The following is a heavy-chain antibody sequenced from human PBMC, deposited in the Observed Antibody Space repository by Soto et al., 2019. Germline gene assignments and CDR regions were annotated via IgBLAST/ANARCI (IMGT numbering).Heavy chain of an antibody. CDR1: GFTFSSFT. CDR2: ISSTALAT. V-gene: IGHV3-21*06. CDR3: TRDFRGESGFGGY. D-gene: IGHD3-16*01. J-gene: IGHJ4*02. Sequence: EVQLVESGGGLVSPGGSLRLSCSASGFTFSSFTMNWVRRAPGTVLEWIASISSTALATFYGDSVNGRFTSSRDKAESSAFLELINLSEDDTGVYYFTRDFRGESGFGGYWGQGTLVSVSS.